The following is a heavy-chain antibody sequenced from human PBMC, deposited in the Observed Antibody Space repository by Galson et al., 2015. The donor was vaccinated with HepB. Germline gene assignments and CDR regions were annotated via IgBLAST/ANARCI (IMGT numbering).Heavy chain of an antibody. D-gene: IGHD2-2*01. CDR1: GFTFSSYA. J-gene: IGHJ4*02. V-gene: IGHV3-23*01. CDR3: AKVSCSSTSCYARYYFDY. CDR2: ISGSGGST. Sequence: SLRLSCAASGFTFSSYAMSWVRQAPGKGLEWVSAISGSGGSTYYADSVKGRFTISRDNSKNTLYLQMNSLRAEDTAVYYCAKVSCSSTSCYARYYFDYWGQGTLVTASS.